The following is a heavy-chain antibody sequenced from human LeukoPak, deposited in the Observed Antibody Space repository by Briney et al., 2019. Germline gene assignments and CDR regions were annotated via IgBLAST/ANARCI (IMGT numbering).Heavy chain of an antibody. CDR1: GYTFTGYY. Sequence: ASVKVSCKASGYTFTGYYMHWVRQAPGQGLEWMGWINPNSGGTNYAQKFQGRVTMTRDTSISTAYMELSRLRSDDTAVYYCARDLGHYDFWSGHMNWFDPWGQGTLVTVSP. J-gene: IGHJ5*02. CDR2: INPNSGGT. D-gene: IGHD3-3*01. CDR3: ARDLGHYDFWSGHMNWFDP. V-gene: IGHV1-2*02.